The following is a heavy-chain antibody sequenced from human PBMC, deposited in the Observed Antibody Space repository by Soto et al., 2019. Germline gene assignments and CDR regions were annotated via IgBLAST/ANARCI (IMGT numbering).Heavy chain of an antibody. D-gene: IGHD2-15*01. CDR3: AKAQVVVAAIDY. Sequence: EVQLLESGGGLVQPGGSLRLSCAASGFTFSSYAMSWVRQAPGKGLEWVSAISGSGGSTYYADSVKGRFTISRDNSKITLYLQMNSLKAEDTAVYYCAKAQVVVAAIDYWGQGTLVTVSS. V-gene: IGHV3-23*01. CDR1: GFTFSSYA. CDR2: ISGSGGST. J-gene: IGHJ4*02.